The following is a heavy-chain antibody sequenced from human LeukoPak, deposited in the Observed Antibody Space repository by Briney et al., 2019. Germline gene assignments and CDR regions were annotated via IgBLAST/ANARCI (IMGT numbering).Heavy chain of an antibody. CDR1: GFTFSSYS. D-gene: IGHD3-22*01. Sequence: PGGSLRLSCAASGFTFSSYSMNWVRQAPGKGLEWVSSISSSSSYIYYADSVKGRFTISRDNAKNSLYLQMNSLRAEDTAVYYCARVGYYDSSGYYYVFGYWGQGTLVTVSS. J-gene: IGHJ4*02. CDR3: ARVGYYDSSGYYYVFGY. V-gene: IGHV3-21*01. CDR2: ISSSSSYI.